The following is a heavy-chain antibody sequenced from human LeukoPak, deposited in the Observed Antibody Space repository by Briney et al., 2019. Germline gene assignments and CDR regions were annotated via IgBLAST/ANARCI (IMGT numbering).Heavy chain of an antibody. V-gene: IGHV4-59*12. CDR3: ASGTPYYDILTGYLRGAFDI. J-gene: IGHJ3*02. CDR1: GGSISSYY. Sequence: SETLSLTCTVSGGSISSYYWSWIRQPPGKGLEWIGYIHYTGSTNYNSSLKSRVTISVDTSKNQFSLKLSSVTAADTAVYYCASGTPYYDILTGYLRGAFDIWGQGTMVTVSS. D-gene: IGHD3-9*01. CDR2: IHYTGST.